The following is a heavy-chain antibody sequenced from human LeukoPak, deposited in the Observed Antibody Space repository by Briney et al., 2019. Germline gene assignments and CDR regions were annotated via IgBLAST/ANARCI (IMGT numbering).Heavy chain of an antibody. CDR2: MYSGGTT. J-gene: IGHJ4*02. CDR1: GLTVSSNY. V-gene: IGHV3-53*01. Sequence: GGSLRLSCAASGLTVSSNYMSWVRRAPRKGLEWVSVMYSGGTTYYADSVKGRFTISRDNSKNTLYLQMSSLRAEDTAVYYCARELGTGMVYFDCWGQGTLVTVSS. D-gene: IGHD5-18*01. CDR3: ARELGTGMVYFDC.